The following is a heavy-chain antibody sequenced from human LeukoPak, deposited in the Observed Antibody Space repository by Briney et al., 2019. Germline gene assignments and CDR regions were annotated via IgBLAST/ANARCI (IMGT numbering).Heavy chain of an antibody. J-gene: IGHJ6*03. CDR3: ARYIVVVPAAIPYYYYYMDV. CDR1: GGTFSSYA. V-gene: IGHV1-18*01. Sequence: ASVKVSCKASGGTFSSYAISWVRQAPGQGLEWMGWISAYNGNTNYAQKLQGRVTMTTDTSTSTAYMELRSLRSDDTAVYYCARYIVVVPAAIPYYYYYMDVWGKGTTVTVSS. D-gene: IGHD2-2*01. CDR2: ISAYNGNT.